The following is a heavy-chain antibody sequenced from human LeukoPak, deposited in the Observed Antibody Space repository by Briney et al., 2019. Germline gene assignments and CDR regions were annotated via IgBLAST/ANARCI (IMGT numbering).Heavy chain of an antibody. Sequence: GGSLRLSCAASGFTFSSHALSWVRQAPGKGLEWVSSLSGSGYNTYYADSVKGRFTISRDNSKNPVYLQMNSLRAEDTAVYYCAKDPYGTRYFDYWGRGTLVTVSS. CDR3: AKDPYGTRYFDY. J-gene: IGHJ4*02. CDR2: LSGSGYNT. V-gene: IGHV3-23*01. D-gene: IGHD2-2*01. CDR1: GFTFSSHA.